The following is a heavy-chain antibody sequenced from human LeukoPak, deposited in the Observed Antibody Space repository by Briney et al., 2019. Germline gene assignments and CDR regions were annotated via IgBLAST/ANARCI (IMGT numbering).Heavy chain of an antibody. J-gene: IGHJ4*02. CDR1: GGSISSYY. CDR2: IYYSGST. CDR3: ARGYTGLDS. V-gene: IGHV4-59*12. Sequence: SETLSLTCTVSGGSISSYYWSWIRQPPGKDLEWIGFIYYSGSTYYNPSLKSRVTISLDTSKNQFSLKLSSVTAADTAVYYCARGYTGLDSWGQGTLVTVSS. D-gene: IGHD1-14*01.